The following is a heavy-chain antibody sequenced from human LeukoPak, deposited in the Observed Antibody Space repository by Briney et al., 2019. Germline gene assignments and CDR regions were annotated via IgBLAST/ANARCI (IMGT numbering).Heavy chain of an antibody. V-gene: IGHV3-30*18. D-gene: IGHD4-23*01. Sequence: GGSLRLSCAASGFTFSSYGMHWVRQAPCKGLEWVAVISYDGSNKYYADSVKGRFTISRDNSKNTLYLQMNSLRAEDTAVYYCAKDTSTVVNFYYFDYWGQGTLVTVSS. J-gene: IGHJ4*02. CDR3: AKDTSTVVNFYYFDY. CDR1: GFTFSSYG. CDR2: ISYDGSNK.